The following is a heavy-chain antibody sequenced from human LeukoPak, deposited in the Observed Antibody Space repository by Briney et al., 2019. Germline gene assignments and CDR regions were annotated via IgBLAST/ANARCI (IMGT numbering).Heavy chain of an antibody. J-gene: IGHJ5*02. D-gene: IGHD3-10*01. CDR3: ARDFRQLRFGELFS. Sequence: SVKVSCKASGGTFSSYAISWVRQAPGQGLEWMGGIIPIFSTASYAQKFQGRVTMTRDTSTSTVYMELSSLRSEDTAVYYCARDFRQLRFGELFSWGQGTLVTVSS. CDR2: IIPIFSTA. CDR1: GGTFSSYA. V-gene: IGHV1-69*05.